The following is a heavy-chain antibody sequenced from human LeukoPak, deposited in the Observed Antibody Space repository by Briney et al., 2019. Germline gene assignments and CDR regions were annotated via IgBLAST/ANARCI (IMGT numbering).Heavy chain of an antibody. J-gene: IGHJ4*02. CDR2: INPNSGGT. CDR1: GYTFTGYY. V-gene: IGHV1-2*02. Sequence: ASVKVSCKASGYTFTGYYIHWVRQAPGQGLEWMGWINPNSGGTKYAQKFQGRVTMTRDTSISTAYMELSRLTSDDTAVYYRARDRYCSGGTCSNHFDYWGQGTLVTVSS. CDR3: ARDRYCSGGTCSNHFDY. D-gene: IGHD2-15*01.